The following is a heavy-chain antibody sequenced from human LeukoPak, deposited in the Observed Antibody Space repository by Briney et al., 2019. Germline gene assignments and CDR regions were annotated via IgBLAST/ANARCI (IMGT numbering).Heavy chain of an antibody. J-gene: IGHJ4*02. Sequence: PGGSLRLSCAASGFTFTTYWMHWVRQAPGKGLVWVSHINSDGSITSYADSVKGRFTISRDNAKNTLYLQMNSLRAEDTAVYYCARGGYYHIDYWGQGTLVTVSS. D-gene: IGHD3-22*01. CDR3: ARGGYYHIDY. V-gene: IGHV3-74*01. CDR2: INSDGSIT. CDR1: GFTFTTYW.